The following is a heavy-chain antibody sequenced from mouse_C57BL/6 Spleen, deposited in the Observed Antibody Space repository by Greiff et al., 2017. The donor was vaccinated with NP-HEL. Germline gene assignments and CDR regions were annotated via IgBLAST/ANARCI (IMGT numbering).Heavy chain of an antibody. J-gene: IGHJ3*01. CDR1: GYSITRGYY. CDR2: ISYDGSN. D-gene: IGHD2-4*01. CDR3: ASYDYDDDCPWFAY. Sequence: DVQLQESGPGLVKPSQSLSLTCSVTGYSITRGYYWNWIRQVPGNKLEWMGYISYDGSNNYNQSLKNRISITRDTSKNQFFLKLNSVTTEDTATYYCASYDYDDDCPWFAYWGQGTLVTVSA. V-gene: IGHV3-6*01.